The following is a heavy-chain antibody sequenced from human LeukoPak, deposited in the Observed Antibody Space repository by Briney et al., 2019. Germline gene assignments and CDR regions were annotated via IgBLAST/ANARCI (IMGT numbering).Heavy chain of an antibody. D-gene: IGHD5-18*01. CDR2: IKQDGSDI. CDR1: GFTFNRFW. V-gene: IGHV3-7*04. J-gene: IGHJ5*02. CDR3: ARDQDTFWFDP. Sequence: GGSLRLSCAASGFTFNRFWMAWVRQAQGKGLEWVASIKQDGSDIYYVDSVKGRFTISRDNAKNSLYLQMNSLGAEDTAVYYCARDQDTFWFDPWGQGTLVTVSS.